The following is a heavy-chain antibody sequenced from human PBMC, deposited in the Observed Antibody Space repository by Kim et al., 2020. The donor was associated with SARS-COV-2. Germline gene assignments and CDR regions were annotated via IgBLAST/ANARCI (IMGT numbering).Heavy chain of an antibody. CDR3: AKDDRGGYSGYAFDY. D-gene: IGHD5-12*01. CDR2: TSNDGSKK. J-gene: IGHJ4*02. Sequence: GGSLRLSCAASGFTFSSYGIHWVRQAPGKGLEWVGGTSNDGSKKFYADSVKGRFTISRDNSKNTMYLQMNSLRPEDTAVYYCAKDDRGGYSGYAFDYWGQGTLVTVSS. CDR1: GFTFSSYG. V-gene: IGHV3-30*18.